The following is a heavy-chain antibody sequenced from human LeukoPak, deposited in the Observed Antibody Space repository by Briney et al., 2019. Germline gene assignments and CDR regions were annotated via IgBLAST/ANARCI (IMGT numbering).Heavy chain of an antibody. D-gene: IGHD6-19*01. J-gene: IGHJ4*02. CDR3: ARGYSSGWPFDY. Sequence: GGSLRPSCAASGFTFSSYAMHWVRQAPGRGLEWVAVISYDGSNKYYADSVKGRFTISRDNSKNTLYLQMNSLRAEDTAVYYCARGYSSGWPFDYWGQGTLVTVSS. CDR2: ISYDGSNK. V-gene: IGHV3-30-3*01. CDR1: GFTFSSYA.